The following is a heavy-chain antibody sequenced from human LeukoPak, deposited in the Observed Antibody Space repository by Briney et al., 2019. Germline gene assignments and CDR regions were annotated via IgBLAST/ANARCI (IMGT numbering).Heavy chain of an antibody. CDR1: GGSISSSNW. D-gene: IGHD3-16*01. Sequence: SETLSLTCAVSGGSISSSNWWSWVRQPPGKGLEWIGESYYSGTTKYNPSLKSRVTISVDTSKNQFSLKLSSVTAADTAVYYCARHPISWGERINGYFDYWGQGTLVTVSS. V-gene: IGHV4-4*02. CDR3: ARHPISWGERINGYFDY. CDR2: SYYSGTT. J-gene: IGHJ4*02.